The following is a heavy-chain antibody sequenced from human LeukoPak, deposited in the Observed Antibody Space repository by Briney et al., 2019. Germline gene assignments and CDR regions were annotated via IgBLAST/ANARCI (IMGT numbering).Heavy chain of an antibody. CDR1: GFTFSNYA. Sequence: GGSLRLSCAASGFTFSNYAVNWVRQAPGKGLEWVSGITAGGGTTFYADSVKGRFTISRDNSENTLYLQMNSLRAEDTAVYYCARHITGTRWSFDCWGQGTLVTVSS. J-gene: IGHJ4*02. CDR2: ITAGGGTT. V-gene: IGHV3-23*01. CDR3: ARHITGTRWSFDC. D-gene: IGHD1-7*01.